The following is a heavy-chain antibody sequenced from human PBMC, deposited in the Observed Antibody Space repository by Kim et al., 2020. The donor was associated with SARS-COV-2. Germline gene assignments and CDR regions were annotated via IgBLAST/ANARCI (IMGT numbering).Heavy chain of an antibody. Sequence: GSTYAADPVKGRFTISRDNSKNTLYLQMNSLRAEDRAVYYCAKEPGSVGVWGQGTLVTVSS. J-gene: IGHJ4*02. V-gene: IGHV3-23*01. CDR2: GST. D-gene: IGHD3-16*01. CDR3: AKEPGSVGV.